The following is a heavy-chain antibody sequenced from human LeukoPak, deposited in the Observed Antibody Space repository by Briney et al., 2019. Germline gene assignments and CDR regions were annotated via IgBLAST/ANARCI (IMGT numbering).Heavy chain of an antibody. J-gene: IGHJ6*03. V-gene: IGHV5-51*01. CDR1: GYSFTSYW. Sequence: GESLKISCKGSGYSFTSYWIGWVRQMPGKGLEWMGIIYPGDSDTRYSPSFQGQVTISADKSISTAYLQWSSLKASDTAMYYCARTGVPCSGGSCYSSYYYYYYMDVWGKGTTVTVSS. CDR3: ARTGVPCSGGSCYSSYYYYYYMDV. CDR2: IYPGDSDT. D-gene: IGHD2-15*01.